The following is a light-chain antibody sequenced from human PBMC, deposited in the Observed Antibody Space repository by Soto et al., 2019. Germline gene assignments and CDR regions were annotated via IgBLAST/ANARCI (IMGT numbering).Light chain of an antibody. CDR1: QDINNY. V-gene: IGKV1-33*01. CDR3: QHFDNLLFT. CDR2: DAS. Sequence: DIQMTQSPSSLSASVGDRVTITCQASQDINNYLNWYQQKAGKAPKLLIYDASNLETGVPSRFTGSGSGTDFTFTISSLQPEDIATYYCQHFDNLLFTFGQGTRLEIK. J-gene: IGKJ5*01.